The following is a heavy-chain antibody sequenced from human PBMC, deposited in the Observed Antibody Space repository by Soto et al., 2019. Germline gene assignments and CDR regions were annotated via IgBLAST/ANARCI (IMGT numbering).Heavy chain of an antibody. J-gene: IGHJ6*02. Sequence: PSETLSLTCAVSGGSISSSNWWSWVRQPPGKGLEWIGEIYHSGSTNYNPSLKSRVTISVDKSKNQFSLKLSSVTAADTAVYYCARDPGIAAAGYNYGMDVWGQGTTVTVSS. D-gene: IGHD6-13*01. CDR2: IYHSGST. CDR1: GGSISSSNW. CDR3: ARDPGIAAAGYNYGMDV. V-gene: IGHV4-4*02.